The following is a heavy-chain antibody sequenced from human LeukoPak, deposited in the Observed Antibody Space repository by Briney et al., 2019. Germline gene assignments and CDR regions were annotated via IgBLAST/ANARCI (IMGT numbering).Heavy chain of an antibody. CDR2: FSYNVHS. D-gene: IGHD2-2*02. CDR3: ARRIAIKPKYYFDY. CDR1: GGSVSSSNYY. V-gene: IGHV4-61*01. J-gene: IGHJ4*02. Sequence: PSETLSLTCTVSGGSVSSSNYYWSWIRQPPGKGLEWVGFFSYNVHSDYNPSLKSRVTISVDTSKNQFSLRLSSVAAADTAVYYCARRIAIKPKYYFDYWGQGTLVTVSS.